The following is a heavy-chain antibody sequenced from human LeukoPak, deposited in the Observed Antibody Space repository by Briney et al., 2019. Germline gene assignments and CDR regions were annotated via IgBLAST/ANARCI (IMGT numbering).Heavy chain of an antibody. CDR2: ISAYNGNT. V-gene: IGHV1-18*01. CDR3: ARSGLQLKFDWFDP. J-gene: IGHJ5*02. Sequence: ASVKVSCKASGYTFTSYGITWVRQAPGQGLEWMGWISAYNGNTNYAQKLQGGVTMTTDTSTSTAYMELRSLRSDDTAVYYCARSGLQLKFDWFDPWGQGTLVTVSS. CDR1: GYTFTSYG. D-gene: IGHD5-24*01.